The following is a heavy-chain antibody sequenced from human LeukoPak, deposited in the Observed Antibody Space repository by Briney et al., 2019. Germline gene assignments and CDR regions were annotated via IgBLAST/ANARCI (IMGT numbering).Heavy chain of an antibody. Sequence: GGSLRLSCAASGFNFSHYGMHWVRQAPGKGLEWVALIWCDGTKKDYTDSVKGRFTISRDNSKNTLSLQMNSLRAEDSAVYYCATDGINSTSWHYFESWGQGTLVTVSS. CDR1: GFNFSHYG. V-gene: IGHV3-33*01. D-gene: IGHD2-2*01. J-gene: IGHJ4*02. CDR2: IWCDGTKK. CDR3: ATDGINSTSWHYFES.